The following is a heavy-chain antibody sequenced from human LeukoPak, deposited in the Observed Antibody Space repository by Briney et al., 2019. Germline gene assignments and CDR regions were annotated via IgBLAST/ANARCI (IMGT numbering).Heavy chain of an antibody. CDR1: GFTFSSYE. CDR2: ISSSGSII. D-gene: IGHD3-16*02. Sequence: PGGSLRLSCAASGFTFSSYEMNWVRQAPGKGLEWVSYISSSGSIIYYADSVKGRFTLSRDNAKNSLYLQMNSLRAEDTAVYYCARGDYVWGSYRYITGTFDYWGQGTLVTVST. CDR3: ARGDYVWGSYRYITGTFDY. J-gene: IGHJ4*02. V-gene: IGHV3-48*03.